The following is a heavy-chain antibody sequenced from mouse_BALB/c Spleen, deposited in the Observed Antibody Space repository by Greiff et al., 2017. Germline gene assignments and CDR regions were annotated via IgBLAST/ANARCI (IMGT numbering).Heavy chain of an antibody. Sequence: EVKLVESGGGLVKPGGSLKLSCAASGFTFSSYTMSWVRQTPEKRLEWVATISSGGSYTYYPDSVKGRFTISRDNAKNTLYLQMSSLKSEDTAMYYCTREGLRRSFDYWGQGTTLTVSS. CDR1: GFTFSSYT. J-gene: IGHJ2*01. CDR3: TREGLRRSFDY. D-gene: IGHD2-2*01. CDR2: ISSGGSYT. V-gene: IGHV5-6-4*01.